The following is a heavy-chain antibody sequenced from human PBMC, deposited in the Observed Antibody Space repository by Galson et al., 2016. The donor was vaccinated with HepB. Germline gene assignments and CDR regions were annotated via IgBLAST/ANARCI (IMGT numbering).Heavy chain of an antibody. CDR2: DSTGGSK. CDR1: GFTFRSYA. D-gene: IGHD4-17*01. Sequence: SLRLSCAASGFTFRSYAMSWVRQAPGKGLEWVSSDSTGGSKYYADSVKGRFTIFRDNVKNTLHLQMNSLRAEDTAVYYCARESGVTTGWFDPWGQGTLVTVSS. J-gene: IGHJ5*02. V-gene: IGHV3-23*01. CDR3: ARESGVTTGWFDP.